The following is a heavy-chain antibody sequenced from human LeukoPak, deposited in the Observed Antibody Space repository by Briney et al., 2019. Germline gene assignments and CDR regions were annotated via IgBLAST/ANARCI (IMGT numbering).Heavy chain of an antibody. J-gene: IGHJ6*02. D-gene: IGHD6-6*01. CDR2: IIPIFGTA. V-gene: IGHV1-69*13. Sequence: SVKVSCKASGGTFSGYAISWVRQAPGQGLEWMGGIIPIFGTANYAQKFQGRVTITADESTSTAYMELSSLRSEDTAVYYCARGPRIAARPLIYYYGMDVWGQGTTVTVSS. CDR3: ARGPRIAARPLIYYYGMDV. CDR1: GGTFSGYA.